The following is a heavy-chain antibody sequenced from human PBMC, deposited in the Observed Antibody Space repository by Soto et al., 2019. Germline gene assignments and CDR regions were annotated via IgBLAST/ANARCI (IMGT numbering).Heavy chain of an antibody. J-gene: IGHJ3*02. Sequence: QVQLQESGPGLVKPSQTLSLTCTVSGGSISSGDYYWSWIRHPPGKGLAWIGDIYYSGITSSNPSLKNRVTISGDTSKNQFSLKLSSGTAADTAVYYCAPYSSGRAFDIWGQGTMVTVSS. D-gene: IGHD6-19*01. CDR3: APYSSGRAFDI. V-gene: IGHV4-30-4*01. CDR2: IYYSGIT. CDR1: GGSISSGDYY.